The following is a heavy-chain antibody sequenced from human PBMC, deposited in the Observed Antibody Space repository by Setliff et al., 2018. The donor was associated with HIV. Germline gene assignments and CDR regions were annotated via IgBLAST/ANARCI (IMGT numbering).Heavy chain of an antibody. D-gene: IGHD4-17*01. CDR3: ARGPTTVTNYYYYYMDV. CDR1: GFSFDDYC. J-gene: IGHJ6*03. CDR2: ISSKRTSI. V-gene: IGHV3-48*01. Sequence: GGSLRLSCEASGFSFDDYCMNWVRQAPGKGLEWVSYISSKRTSIYYADSVKGRFTISRDNDNNSLYLQMSGLSAEDTAVYYCARGPTTVTNYYYYYMDVWGKGTTVTV.